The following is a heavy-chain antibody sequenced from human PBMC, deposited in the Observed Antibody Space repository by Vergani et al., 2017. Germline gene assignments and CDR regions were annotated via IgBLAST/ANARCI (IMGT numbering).Heavy chain of an antibody. Sequence: QVQLVQSGAEVKKPGSSVKVSCKASGGTFSSYAISWVRQAPGQGLEWMGRIIPIFGTANYAQKFQGRVTITADESTSTAYMELCSLRSEDTAVYYCASASIAVAGNTGDAFDIWGQGTMVTVSS. D-gene: IGHD6-19*01. V-gene: IGHV1-69*13. J-gene: IGHJ3*02. CDR3: ASASIAVAGNTGDAFDI. CDR1: GGTFSSYA. CDR2: IIPIFGTA.